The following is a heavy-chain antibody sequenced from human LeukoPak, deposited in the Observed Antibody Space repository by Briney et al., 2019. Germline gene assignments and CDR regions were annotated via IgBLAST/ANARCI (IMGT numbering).Heavy chain of an antibody. V-gene: IGHV3-11*04. CDR1: GFTLSDYY. D-gene: IGHD3-3*01. CDR3: ARDWEWPPVGAF. Sequence: GGSLRLSCAASGFTLSDYYMSWIRQAPGKGLEWVSYISSSGSTIYYADSVKGRFTISRDNAKNSLHLQMNSLRAEDTAVYYCARDWEWPPVGAFWGQGTLVTVPS. CDR2: ISSSGSTI. J-gene: IGHJ4*02.